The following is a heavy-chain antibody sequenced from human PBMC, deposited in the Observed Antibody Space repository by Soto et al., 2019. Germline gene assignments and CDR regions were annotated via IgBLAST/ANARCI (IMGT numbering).Heavy chain of an antibody. CDR1: GFTFSNAW. Sequence: GGSLRLSCAASGFTFSNAWMSWVRQAPGKGLEWVGHIKSKTDGGTTDYAAPVKGRFTISRDDSKNTLYLQMNSLKTEDIAVYYCTTGQLNYWGQGTLVTVSS. D-gene: IGHD5-18*01. CDR2: IKSKTDGGTT. V-gene: IGHV3-15*01. J-gene: IGHJ4*02. CDR3: TTGQLNY.